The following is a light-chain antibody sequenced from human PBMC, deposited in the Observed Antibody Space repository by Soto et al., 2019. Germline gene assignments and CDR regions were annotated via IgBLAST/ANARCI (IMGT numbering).Light chain of an antibody. J-gene: IGLJ2*01. CDR3: AAWDDGLSGHVV. CDR1: SSNIGSNT. V-gene: IGLV1-44*01. CDR2: SNN. Sequence: QSVLTQPPSASGTPGQRVTISCSGSSSNIGSNTVNWYHQLPGTAPKLLIYSNNQRPSGGPDLFSGSKSGTSASLANSGLPSEDEADYYCAAWDDGLSGHVVFGAGTKLTVL.